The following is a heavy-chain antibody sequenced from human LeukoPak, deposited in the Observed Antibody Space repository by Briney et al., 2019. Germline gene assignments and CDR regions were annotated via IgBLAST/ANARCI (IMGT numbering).Heavy chain of an antibody. Sequence: GGSLRLSCAASGFTFSNYWMSWVRQVQGKGREWVATIKEYGSETNYVDSVRGRFTISRDNAKNSVYLEMNSLRAEDTAVYYCARGSGWCDYWGQGALVTVSS. CDR2: IKEYGSET. CDR1: GFTFSNYW. D-gene: IGHD6-19*01. CDR3: ARGSGWCDY. V-gene: IGHV3-7*03. J-gene: IGHJ4*02.